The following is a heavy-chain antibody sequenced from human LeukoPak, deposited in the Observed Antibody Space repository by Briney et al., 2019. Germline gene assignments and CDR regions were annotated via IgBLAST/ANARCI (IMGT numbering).Heavy chain of an antibody. J-gene: IGHJ4*02. V-gene: IGHV4-34*01. D-gene: IGHD3-10*01. CDR3: ARGGSTMVRGPPDY. CDR2: INHSGST. Sequence: PSETRSLTCAVYGGSFSGYYWSWIRQPPGKGLEWIGEINHSGSTNYNPSLKSRVTISVDTSKNQFSLKLSSVTAADTAVYYCARGGSTMVRGPPDYWGQGTLVTVSS. CDR1: GGSFSGYY.